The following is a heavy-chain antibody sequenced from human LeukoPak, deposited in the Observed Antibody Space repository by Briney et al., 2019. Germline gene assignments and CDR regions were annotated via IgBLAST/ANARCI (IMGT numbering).Heavy chain of an antibody. J-gene: IGHJ4*01. Sequence: SKTLSLTCAVSGGSISSTSWYSWVRQPPGKGLEWIGEIYHSGRTNYKASLKSRVTISLDKSKNQFSLKLTSVTAADTAVYYCASLLGPLSYNFGFARDYWGQGTLVTVSS. CDR1: GGSISSTSW. V-gene: IGHV4-4*02. D-gene: IGHD5-18*01. CDR3: ASLLGPLSYNFGFARDY. CDR2: IYHSGRT.